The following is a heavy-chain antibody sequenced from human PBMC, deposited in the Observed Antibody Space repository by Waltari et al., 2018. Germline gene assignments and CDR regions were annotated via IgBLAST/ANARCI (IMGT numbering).Heavy chain of an antibody. Sequence: EVQLVESGGGLVQPGGSLRLSCAPSGFTFRNYWMHWVRQAQGKGLLCVSRINPDGRETNYADSVKGRFTISRDNAKNTLYLQMNSLRGEDTAVYYCVRGSNDWIGLDYWGQGALVTVSS. CDR2: INPDGRET. CDR1: GFTFRNYW. V-gene: IGHV3-74*01. J-gene: IGHJ4*02. D-gene: IGHD3-9*01. CDR3: VRGSNDWIGLDY.